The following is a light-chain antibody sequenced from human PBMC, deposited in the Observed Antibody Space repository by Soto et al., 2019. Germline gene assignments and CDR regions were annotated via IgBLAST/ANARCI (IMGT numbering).Light chain of an antibody. CDR3: QQFYKGWT. V-gene: IGKV1-5*01. CDR2: GVS. CDR1: QSVGRS. Sequence: DIQMTQSLSTLSASVGDRVTITCRASQSVGRSLAWYQQQRGKAPKLLIYGVSTLESGVPSRFSGFGSGTEFTLSISSLQPGDFGTYYCQQFYKGWTFGQGTRV. J-gene: IGKJ1*01.